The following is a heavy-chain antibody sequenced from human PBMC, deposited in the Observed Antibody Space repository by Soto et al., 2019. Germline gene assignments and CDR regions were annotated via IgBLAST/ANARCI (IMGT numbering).Heavy chain of an antibody. V-gene: IGHV1-24*01. Sequence: ASVKVSCKASGYTLTELSMHWVRQAPGKGLEWMGGFDPEDGETIYAQKFQGRVTMTADTSTDTAYMELSSLRSEDTAVYYCATAGRLRYSSGWTGRYYYYGRDVWGQGTTGTVCS. CDR2: FDPEDGET. J-gene: IGHJ6*02. D-gene: IGHD6-19*01. CDR3: ATAGRLRYSSGWTGRYYYYGRDV. CDR1: GYTLTELS.